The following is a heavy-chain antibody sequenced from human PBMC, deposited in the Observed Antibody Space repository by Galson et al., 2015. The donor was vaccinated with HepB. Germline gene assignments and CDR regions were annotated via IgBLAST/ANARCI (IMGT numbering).Heavy chain of an antibody. J-gene: IGHJ4*02. CDR3: AREVGAIAAAGALGY. Sequence: SLRLSCAASGFTFSSYSMNWVRQAPGKGLEWVSSISSSSYIYYADSVKGRFTISRDNAKNSLYLQMNSLRAEDTAVYYCAREVGAIAAAGALGYWGQGTLVTVSS. V-gene: IGHV3-21*01. CDR2: ISSSSYI. D-gene: IGHD6-13*01. CDR1: GFTFSSYS.